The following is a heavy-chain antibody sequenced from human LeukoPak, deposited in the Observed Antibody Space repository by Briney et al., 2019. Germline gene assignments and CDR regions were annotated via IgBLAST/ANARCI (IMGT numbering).Heavy chain of an antibody. V-gene: IGHV4-34*01. CDR2: INHSGST. CDR3: ARDGIAAAGSWFDP. J-gene: IGHJ5*02. D-gene: IGHD6-13*01. Sequence: SETLSLTCAVYGGSFSGYYWSWIRQPSGKGLEWIGEINHSGSTNYNPCLKSRVTISVDTSKNQFSLKLSSVTAADTAVYYCARDGIAAAGSWFDPWGQGTPVTVSS. CDR1: GGSFSGYY.